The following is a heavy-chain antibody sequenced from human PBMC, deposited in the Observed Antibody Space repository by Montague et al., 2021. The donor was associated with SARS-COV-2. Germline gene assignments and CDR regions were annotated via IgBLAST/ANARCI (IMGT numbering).Heavy chain of an antibody. Sequence: SETLSLTCTVSGGSISSSNYYWVWIRQPPGKGLEWIGSIYYSGTTYYNPSLQSRVTISVDTSKKQFSLTLSSVTAADTSVYYCARETYTGGRFQQFDYWGQGTLVTVSS. J-gene: IGHJ4*02. V-gene: IGHV4-39*01. D-gene: IGHD6-19*01. CDR2: IYYSGTT. CDR3: ARETYTGGRFQQFDY. CDR1: GGSISSSNYY.